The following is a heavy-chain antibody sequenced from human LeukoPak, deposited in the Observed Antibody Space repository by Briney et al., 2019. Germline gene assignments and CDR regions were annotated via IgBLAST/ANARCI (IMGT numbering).Heavy chain of an antibody. J-gene: IGHJ3*02. CDR3: ARPSTIYSAFDI. CDR1: GGSISIYY. CDR2: IYTSGST. V-gene: IGHV4-4*07. Sequence: SETLSLTCTVSGGSISIYYWSWIRQPAGKGLEWIGHIYTSGSTNYNPSLKSRVTMSLDTSKNQFSLRLSSVTAADTAVYYCARPSTIYSAFDIWGQGTMVTVSS. D-gene: IGHD1-1*01.